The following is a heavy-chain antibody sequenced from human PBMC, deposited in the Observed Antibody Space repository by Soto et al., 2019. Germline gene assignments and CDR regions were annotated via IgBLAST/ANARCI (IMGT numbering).Heavy chain of an antibody. CDR1: GGTFSSYA. D-gene: IGHD3-3*01. J-gene: IGHJ6*02. V-gene: IGHV1-69*13. CDR3: ASPPPGYDFWSGAYYYYYYGMDV. CDR2: IIPIFGTA. Sequence: GASVKVSCKASGGTFSSYAISWVRQAPGQGLEWMGGIIPIFGTANYAQKFQGRVTITADESTSTAYMELSSLRSEDTAVYYCASPPPGYDFWSGAYYYYYYGMDVWGQGTTVTVS.